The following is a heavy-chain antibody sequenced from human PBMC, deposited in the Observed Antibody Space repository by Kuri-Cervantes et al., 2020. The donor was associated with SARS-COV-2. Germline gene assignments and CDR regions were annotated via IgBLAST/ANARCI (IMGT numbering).Heavy chain of an antibody. CDR2: ISSSSSYI. Sequence: GESLKISCSASGFTFSTYWMSWVRQAPGKGLEWVSSISSSSSYIYYADSVKGRFTISRDNAKNSLYLQMNSLRAEDTAVYYCARGITDYGDYGYYYGMDVWGQGTTVTVSS. CDR3: ARGITDYGDYGYYYGMDV. V-gene: IGHV3-21*01. D-gene: IGHD4-17*01. CDR1: GFTFSTYW. J-gene: IGHJ6*02.